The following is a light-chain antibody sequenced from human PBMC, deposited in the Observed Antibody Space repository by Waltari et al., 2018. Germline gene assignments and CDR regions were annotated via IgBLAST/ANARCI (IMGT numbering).Light chain of an antibody. CDR2: DAS. CDR1: QDISNY. V-gene: IGKV1-33*01. J-gene: IGKJ5*01. CDR3: QRYDNLPIT. Sequence: DIQMTQSPSSLSASVGDRVTITCQASQDISNYLNWYQQKPGKAPKLLIYDASNLETGVPSRFSGSGSGTDFTFTISSLQPEDIATYYCQRYDNLPITFGQGTRLEIK.